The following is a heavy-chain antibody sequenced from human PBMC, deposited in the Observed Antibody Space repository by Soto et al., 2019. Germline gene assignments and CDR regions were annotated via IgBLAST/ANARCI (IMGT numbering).Heavy chain of an antibody. Sequence: SVKVSCKASGYTFTSYAMHWVRQAPVQRLEWMGWINAGNGNTKYSQKFQGRVTITRDTSASTAYMELSSLRSEDTAVYYCASSYYGSGYYYGMDVWGQGTTVTVSS. CDR2: INAGNGNT. CDR3: ASSYYGSGYYYGMDV. V-gene: IGHV1-3*01. CDR1: GYTFTSYA. D-gene: IGHD3-10*01. J-gene: IGHJ6*02.